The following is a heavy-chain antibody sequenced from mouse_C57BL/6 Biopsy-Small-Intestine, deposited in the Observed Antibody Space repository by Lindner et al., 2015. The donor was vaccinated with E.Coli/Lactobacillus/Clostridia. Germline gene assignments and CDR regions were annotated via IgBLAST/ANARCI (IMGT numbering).Heavy chain of an antibody. CDR2: ISSGSSTI. V-gene: IGHV5-17*01. CDR3: ARRALDGFYFDY. CDR1: GFTFSDYG. Sequence: VQLQESGGGLVKPGGSLKLSCAASGFTFSDYGMHWVRQAPEKGLEWVAYISSGSSTIYYADTVKGRFTISIDNAKNTLFLQMTSLRSEDTAMYYCARRALDGFYFDYWGQGTTLTVSS. D-gene: IGHD2-3*01. J-gene: IGHJ2*01.